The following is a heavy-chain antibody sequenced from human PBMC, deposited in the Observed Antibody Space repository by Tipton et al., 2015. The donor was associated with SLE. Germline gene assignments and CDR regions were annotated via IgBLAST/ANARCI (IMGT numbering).Heavy chain of an antibody. Sequence: TLSLTCTVSGGSISGYYWNWIRQPPGKGLEWIGEISHSGTTNYNPSFKSRATISIDTSKNQFSLKLNSVTAADTAVYYCARPRTTSRSSWSFDLWGRGTLVTVSA. D-gene: IGHD2/OR15-2a*01. CDR2: ISHSGTT. V-gene: IGHV4-34*01. CDR1: GGSISGYY. J-gene: IGHJ2*01. CDR3: ARPRTTSRSSWSFDL.